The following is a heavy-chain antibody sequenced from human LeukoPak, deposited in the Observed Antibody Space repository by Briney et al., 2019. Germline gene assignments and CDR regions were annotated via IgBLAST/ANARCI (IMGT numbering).Heavy chain of an antibody. J-gene: IGHJ4*02. CDR1: GFTFSSYG. CDR3: AKAPRRYCTNGVCYYFDY. D-gene: IGHD2-8*01. CDR2: IWYDGSNK. V-gene: IGHV3-30*02. Sequence: GGSLRLSCAASGFTFSSYGMHWVRQAPGKGLEWVAFIWYDGSNKYYADSVKGRFTISRDNSKNTLYLQMNSLRAEDTAVYYCAKAPRRYCTNGVCYYFDYWGRGTLVTVSS.